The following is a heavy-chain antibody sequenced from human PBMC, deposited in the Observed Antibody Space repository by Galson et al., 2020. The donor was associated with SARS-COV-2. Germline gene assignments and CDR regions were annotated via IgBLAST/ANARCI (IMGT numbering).Heavy chain of an antibody. Sequence: ASVQVSCKASGYTFTSYDINWVRQATGQGLEWVGWINPNSGNTGYAQKFQGRVTMTRDTSIGTAYMELASLRSEDTAVYYCARGIGGNSNGYWGQGTLVTVSS. CDR3: ARGIGGNSNGY. CDR2: INPNSGNT. CDR1: GYTFTSYD. D-gene: IGHD2-21*02. J-gene: IGHJ4*02. V-gene: IGHV1-8*01.